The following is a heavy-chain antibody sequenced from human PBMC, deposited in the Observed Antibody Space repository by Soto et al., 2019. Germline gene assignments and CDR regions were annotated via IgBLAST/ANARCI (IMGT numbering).Heavy chain of an antibody. Sequence: GGSLRLSCSASGFTFSSYGMHWVRQAPGKGLEWVAVIWYDGSNKYYADSVKGRFTISRDNSKNTLYLQMNSLRAEDTAVYYCARGYYYDSTAGYWGQGTLVTVSS. CDR2: IWYDGSNK. J-gene: IGHJ4*02. CDR1: GFTFSSYG. CDR3: ARGYYYDSTAGY. D-gene: IGHD3-22*01. V-gene: IGHV3-33*01.